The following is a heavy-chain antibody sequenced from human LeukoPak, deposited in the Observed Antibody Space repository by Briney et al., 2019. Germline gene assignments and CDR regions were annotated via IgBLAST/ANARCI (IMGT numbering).Heavy chain of an antibody. CDR2: IKKDGSEK. CDR3: ARGDLTGYSYYFDY. Sequence: GGSLRLSCAASGFTFSSYWMSWVRQAPGKGLEWVANIKKDGSEKYYVDSVKGRFTISRDNAKNSLYLQMNSLRAEDTAVYYCARGDLTGYSYYFDYWGQGTLVTVSS. D-gene: IGHD3-9*01. J-gene: IGHJ4*02. CDR1: GFTFSSYW. V-gene: IGHV3-7*01.